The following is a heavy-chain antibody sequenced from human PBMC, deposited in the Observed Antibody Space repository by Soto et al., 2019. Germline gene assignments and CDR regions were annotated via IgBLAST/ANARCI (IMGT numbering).Heavy chain of an antibody. CDR3: ARQGSY. CDR1: GVSIRDTSYY. V-gene: IGHV4-39*01. CDR2: IYFNGNT. Sequence: QLQLQESGPGLVKPSETLSLTCNVSGVSIRDTSYYWGWIRQPPGKGLEWIGTIYFNGNTFYNPCLKSRLTISVDTSKNQISLRLTSVTAADTAVYYCARQGSYWGQVTLVAVSS. J-gene: IGHJ4*02.